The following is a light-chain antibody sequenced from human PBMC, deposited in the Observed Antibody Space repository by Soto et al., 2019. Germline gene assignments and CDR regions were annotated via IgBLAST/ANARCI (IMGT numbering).Light chain of an antibody. CDR2: MAS. CDR3: QHYDSYSPSWT. Sequence: DIQMTQSPSTLSASVGYRVTITGRASQSIYRYLAWYQQKPGKAPKLLIYMASSLESEVPSRFSGSGSGAEFTLTISSLQPEDFATYYCQHYDSYSPSWTFGQGTKVDIK. V-gene: IGKV1-5*03. J-gene: IGKJ1*01. CDR1: QSIYRY.